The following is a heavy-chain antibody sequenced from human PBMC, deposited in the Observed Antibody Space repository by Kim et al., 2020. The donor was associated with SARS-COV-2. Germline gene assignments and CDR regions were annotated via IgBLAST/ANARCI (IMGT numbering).Heavy chain of an antibody. CDR3: TTGLWFGESYGMDV. CDR2: IKSKTDGGTT. V-gene: IGHV3-15*01. CDR1: GFTFSNAW. Sequence: GGSLRLSCAASGFTFSNAWMSWVRQAPGKGLEWVGRIKSKTDGGTTDYAAPVKGRFTISRDDSKNTLYLQMNSLKTEDTAVYYCTTGLWFGESYGMDVWGQGTTVTVSS. D-gene: IGHD3-10*01. J-gene: IGHJ6*02.